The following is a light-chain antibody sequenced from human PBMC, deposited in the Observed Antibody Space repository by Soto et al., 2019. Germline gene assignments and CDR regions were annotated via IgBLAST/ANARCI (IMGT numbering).Light chain of an antibody. V-gene: IGKV3-11*01. CDR2: DAS. Sequence: EIVLTQSPATLSLSPGERATLSCRASQSVSSYLAWYQQKPGQAHRLLIYDASSRATGIPARFSGSGSGTDCTLTISSLEPEDFAVYYCHQRSNWLFTFGPGTKVDIK. CDR1: QSVSSY. J-gene: IGKJ3*01. CDR3: HQRSNWLFT.